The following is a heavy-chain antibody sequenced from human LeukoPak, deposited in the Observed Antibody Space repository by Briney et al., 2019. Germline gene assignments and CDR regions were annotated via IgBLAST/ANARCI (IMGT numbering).Heavy chain of an antibody. V-gene: IGHV4-4*07. Sequence: SETLSLTCTVSGGSISSYYWSWIRQPAGKGLEWIGRIYTSGSTIYNPSLKSRVTMSVDTSKNQYSLKLSSVTAADTAVYYCARGRYESTRLSAYYYYYMDVWGKGTTVTVSS. CDR3: ARGRYESTRLSAYYYYYMDV. CDR2: IYTSGST. CDR1: GGSISSYY. D-gene: IGHD1-14*01. J-gene: IGHJ6*03.